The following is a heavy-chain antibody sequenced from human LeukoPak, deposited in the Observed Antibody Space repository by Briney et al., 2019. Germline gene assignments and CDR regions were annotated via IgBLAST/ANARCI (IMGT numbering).Heavy chain of an antibody. CDR3: ARRICSSGWSFDP. D-gene: IGHD6-19*01. CDR1: GGSISSSSYY. J-gene: IGHJ5*02. CDR2: IYYSGST. V-gene: IGHV4-39*01. Sequence: PSETLSLTCTVSGGSISSSSYYWGWIRQPPGKGLEWIGSIYYSGSTYYNPSLKSRVTISVDTSKNQFSLKLSSVTAADTAVYYCARRICSSGWSFDPWGQGTLVTVSS.